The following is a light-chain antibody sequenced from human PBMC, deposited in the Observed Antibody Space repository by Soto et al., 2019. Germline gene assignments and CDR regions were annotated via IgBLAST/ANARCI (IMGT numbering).Light chain of an antibody. CDR3: QQYNNWPPWT. V-gene: IGKV3-15*01. CDR1: QSVGSS. CDR2: GAS. Sequence: EIVLTQSPASLSVSPGERSTLSCRASQSVGSSLAWYQQKPGQAPRLLIYGASTRATGIPARFIGSGSGTEFTLTIRSLQSEDFAVYYCQQYNNWPPWTFGQGTKGDIK. J-gene: IGKJ1*01.